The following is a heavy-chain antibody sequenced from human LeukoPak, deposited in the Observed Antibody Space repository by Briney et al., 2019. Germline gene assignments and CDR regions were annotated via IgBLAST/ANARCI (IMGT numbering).Heavy chain of an antibody. CDR3: ARPATGYCSSAGCHWDS. D-gene: IGHD2-2*01. Sequence: PGGSLRLSCAASGFTFSTHSMYWVRQAPGKGLEWVSSISASSNFIHYAESVRGRFTISRDNAKNSLYLQMNSLGAQDTAVYYCARPATGYCSSAGCHWDSWGQGTLVTVSS. CDR1: GFTFSTHS. CDR2: ISASSNFI. V-gene: IGHV3-21*01. J-gene: IGHJ4*02.